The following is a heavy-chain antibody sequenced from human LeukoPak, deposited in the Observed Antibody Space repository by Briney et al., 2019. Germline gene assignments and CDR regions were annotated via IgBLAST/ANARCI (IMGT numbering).Heavy chain of an antibody. CDR3: TRHPRGIWDFDP. D-gene: IGHD3-16*01. CDR1: GFTFSSYG. J-gene: IGHJ5*02. CDR2: IRSKANSYAT. V-gene: IGHV3-73*01. Sequence: GGSLRLSCAASGFTFSSYGMSWVRQASGKGLEWVGRIRSKANSYATAYAASVKGRFTISRDDSKNTAYLQMNSLKTEDTAVYYCTRHPRGIWDFDPWGQGTLVTVSS.